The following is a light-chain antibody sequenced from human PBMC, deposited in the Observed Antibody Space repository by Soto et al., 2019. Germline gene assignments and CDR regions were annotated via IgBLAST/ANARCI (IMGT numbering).Light chain of an antibody. CDR2: AAS. Sequence: DIQMTQSPSSLSASVGDRVTITCRASQSISSYLNWYQQKPGKAPNLLIYAASTLQTGVPSRFSGSGSGTDFTLTISSLQPDDFATYYCQQSYSTPRTFGQATTVEIK. V-gene: IGKV1-39*01. CDR3: QQSYSTPRT. CDR1: QSISSY. J-gene: IGKJ1*01.